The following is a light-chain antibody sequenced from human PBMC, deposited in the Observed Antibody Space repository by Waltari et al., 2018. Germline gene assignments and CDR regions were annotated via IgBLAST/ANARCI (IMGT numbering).Light chain of an antibody. CDR1: SSDVGDYNY. CDR3: CSYAGSYRVL. CDR2: DVS. V-gene: IGLV2-11*01. Sequence: QSALTQPRSVSGSPGQSVTISCTGTSSDVGDYNYVSWYQQHPGKAPKLMIYDVSKRPSGVPDRFSGSKSGNTASLTISGLQAEDEADYYCCSYAGSYRVLFGGGTKLTV. J-gene: IGLJ2*01.